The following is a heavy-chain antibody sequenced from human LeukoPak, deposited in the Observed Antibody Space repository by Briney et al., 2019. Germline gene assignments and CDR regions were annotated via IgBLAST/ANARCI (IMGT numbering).Heavy chain of an antibody. Sequence: PSETLSLTCTVSGGSISSYYWSWIRQPPGKGLEWIGYIYYSGSTNYNPSLKSRVTMSVDTSKNQFSLKLSSVTAADTAVYYCARDYYYDSSGYSSDALDIWGQGTMVTVSS. CDR1: GGSISSYY. J-gene: IGHJ3*02. CDR3: ARDYYYDSSGYSSDALDI. CDR2: IYYSGST. D-gene: IGHD3-22*01. V-gene: IGHV4-59*12.